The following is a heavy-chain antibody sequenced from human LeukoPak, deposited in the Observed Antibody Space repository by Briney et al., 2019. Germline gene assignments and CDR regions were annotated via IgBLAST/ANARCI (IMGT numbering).Heavy chain of an antibody. D-gene: IGHD3-3*01. Sequence: PSETLSLTCTVSGGSISSSSSYWSWIRQPPGKGLEWIGYIYYSGSTNYSPSLRSRLTISLDTSKNQFSLSLSSVTAADTAVYYCASATVSYDFWSGYPSYFDSWGQGTLVTVSS. CDR1: GGSISSSSSY. CDR2: IYYSGST. CDR3: ASATVSYDFWSGYPSYFDS. V-gene: IGHV4-61*01. J-gene: IGHJ4*02.